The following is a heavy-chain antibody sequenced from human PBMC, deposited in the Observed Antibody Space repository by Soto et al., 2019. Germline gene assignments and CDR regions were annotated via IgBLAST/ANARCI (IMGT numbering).Heavy chain of an antibody. CDR3: ASLDFKHGMDV. CDR1: GGSVSSGSYY. D-gene: IGHD3-3*01. J-gene: IGHJ6*02. V-gene: IGHV4-61*01. Sequence: KTSETLSLTCTVSGGSVSSGSYYWSWIPQPPGQGLEWIVYIYYSGSTNYNPSLKSRVTISVDTSKNQFSLKLSSVTAADTAVYYCASLDFKHGMDVWGQGTTVTVSS. CDR2: IYYSGST.